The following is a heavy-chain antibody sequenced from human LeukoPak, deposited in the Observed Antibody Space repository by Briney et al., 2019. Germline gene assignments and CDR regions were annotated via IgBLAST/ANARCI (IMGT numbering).Heavy chain of an antibody. CDR3: ARGRYYGMDV. CDR2: IKSDGSIT. CDR1: GFTFSTFW. J-gene: IGHJ6*02. Sequence: GGSLRLSCAASGFTFSTFWMHWVRQAPGEGLVWVSGIKSDGSITTYADSVKGRFTISRDNAENTLYLQMNSLRAEDTAVYYCARGRYYGMDVWGQGTTVTVSS. V-gene: IGHV3-74*03.